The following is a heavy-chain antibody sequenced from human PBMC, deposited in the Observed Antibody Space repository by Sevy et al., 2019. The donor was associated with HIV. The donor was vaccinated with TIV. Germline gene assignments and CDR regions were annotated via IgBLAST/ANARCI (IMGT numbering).Heavy chain of an antibody. V-gene: IGHV1-2*06. CDR3: ARDPGHSSGWQRGY. Sequence: ASVKVSCKASGYTFTGYYMHWVRQAPGQGLEWMGRINPNSGGTNYAQKFQGRVTMTRDTSISTAYMELSRVRSDDMAVYYCARDPGHSSGWQRGYWGQGTLVTVSS. D-gene: IGHD6-19*01. CDR2: INPNSGGT. CDR1: GYTFTGYY. J-gene: IGHJ4*02.